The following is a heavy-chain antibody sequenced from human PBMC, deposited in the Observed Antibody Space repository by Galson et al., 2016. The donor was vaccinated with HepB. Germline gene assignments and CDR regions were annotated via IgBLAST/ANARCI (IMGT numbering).Heavy chain of an antibody. J-gene: IGHJ5*02. CDR2: IDWDDDK. CDR1: GFSLSTSGMC. CDR3: ARSSPYYYGSGSPFDP. D-gene: IGHD3-10*01. Sequence: PALVKPTQTLTLTCTFSGFSLSTSGMCVSWIRQPPGKALEWLAFIDWDDDKYYSTSLKTRLTISKDTPNNQVVLTMTNMDPADTATYYCARSSPYYYGSGSPFDPWGQGTLVTVSS. V-gene: IGHV2-70*01.